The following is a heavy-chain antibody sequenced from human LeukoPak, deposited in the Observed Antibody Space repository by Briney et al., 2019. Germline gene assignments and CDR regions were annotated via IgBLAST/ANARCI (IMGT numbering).Heavy chain of an antibody. J-gene: IGHJ3*02. Sequence: GASVKFSCKASGGTFSSYAISWVRQAPGQGLEWMGGIIPIFGTANYAQKFQGRVTITTDESTSTAYMELSSLRSEDTAVYYCARDSRPGYYDSSGHPAAFDIWGQGTMVTVSS. CDR3: ARDSRPGYYDSSGHPAAFDI. V-gene: IGHV1-69*05. CDR1: GGTFSSYA. D-gene: IGHD3-22*01. CDR2: IIPIFGTA.